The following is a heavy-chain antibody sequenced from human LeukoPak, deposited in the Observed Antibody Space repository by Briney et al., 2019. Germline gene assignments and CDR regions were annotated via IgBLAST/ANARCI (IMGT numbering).Heavy chain of an antibody. CDR2: IYYSGST. J-gene: IGHJ6*02. CDR1: GGSISSYY. V-gene: IGHV4-39*01. Sequence: SETLSLTCTVSGGSISSYYWGWIRQPPGKGLEWIGSIYYSGSTYYNPSLKSRVTISVDTSKNQFSLKPSSVTAADTAVYYCASKNPFTERTYGMDVWGQGTTVTVSS. D-gene: IGHD1-1*01. CDR3: ASKNPFTERTYGMDV.